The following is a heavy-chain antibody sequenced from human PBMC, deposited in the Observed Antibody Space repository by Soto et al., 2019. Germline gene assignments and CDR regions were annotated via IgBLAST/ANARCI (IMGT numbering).Heavy chain of an antibody. CDR3: AKEGYELDFDY. CDR2: ISYDGSNK. D-gene: IGHD5-12*01. Sequence: QVQLVESGGGVVQPGRSLRLSCAASGFTFSSYGMHWVRQAPGKGLEWVAVISYDGSNKYYADSVKGRFTISRDNSKNTLYLQMNSLRAEVTAVYYCAKEGYELDFDYWGQGTLVTVSS. V-gene: IGHV3-30*18. J-gene: IGHJ4*02. CDR1: GFTFSSYG.